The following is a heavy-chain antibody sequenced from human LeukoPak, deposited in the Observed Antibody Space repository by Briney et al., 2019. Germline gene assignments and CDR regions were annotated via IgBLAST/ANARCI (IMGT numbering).Heavy chain of an antibody. CDR2: ISGSGGNT. Sequence: PGGSLRLPCAASGFTFSSYAMSWVRQAPEKGLEWVSAISGSGGNTDYADSVKGRFTISRDNSKNTLYLQMNSLRAEDTAVYYCARSTHYDFWSDYLYYFDYWGQGTLVTVSS. D-gene: IGHD3-3*01. CDR1: GFTFSSYA. CDR3: ARSTHYDFWSDYLYYFDY. J-gene: IGHJ4*02. V-gene: IGHV3-23*01.